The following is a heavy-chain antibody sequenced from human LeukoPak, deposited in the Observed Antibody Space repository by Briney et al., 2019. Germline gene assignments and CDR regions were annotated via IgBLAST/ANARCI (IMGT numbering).Heavy chain of an antibody. CDR1: GFTFSSYG. J-gene: IGHJ4*02. CDR3: ARDRSSWYYFDY. V-gene: IGHV3-33*01. Sequence: GGSLRLSCAAFGFTFSSYGMHWVRQAPGKGLEWVAVIWYDGSNKYYADSVKGRFTISRDNSKNTLYLQMNSLRAEDTAVYYCARDRSSWYYFDYWGQGTLVTVSS. CDR2: IWYDGSNK. D-gene: IGHD6-13*01.